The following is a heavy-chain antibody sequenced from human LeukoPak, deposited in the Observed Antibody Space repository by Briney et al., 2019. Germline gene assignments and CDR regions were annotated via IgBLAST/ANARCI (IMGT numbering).Heavy chain of an antibody. D-gene: IGHD5-24*01. CDR1: GFIFTNAW. CDR3: IRYGYNLLEYSQH. V-gene: IGHV3-15*07. CDR2: IKSKTDGGTT. Sequence: PGGSLRLSWAASGFIFTNAWMNWVRQAPGKGLEWVGRIKSKTDGGTTDYAAPVKGRFTVSRDDSKSKLYLQMNSLKTEDTAMYYCIRYGYNLLEYSQHWGQGTLVTVSS. J-gene: IGHJ1*01.